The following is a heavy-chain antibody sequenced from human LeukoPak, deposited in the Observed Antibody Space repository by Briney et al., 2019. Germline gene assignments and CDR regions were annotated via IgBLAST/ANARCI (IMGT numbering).Heavy chain of an antibody. Sequence: GGSLRLSCAASGFIFSSHAMHWVRQAPGKGLEWVAVISYDGSNKFYADSVKGRFTISRDNAKNSLYLQMNSLRAEDTAVYYCVGHSDYWGQGTLVTVSS. V-gene: IGHV3-30*04. CDR3: VGHSDY. CDR1: GFIFSSHA. CDR2: ISYDGSNK. J-gene: IGHJ4*02. D-gene: IGHD3-16*01.